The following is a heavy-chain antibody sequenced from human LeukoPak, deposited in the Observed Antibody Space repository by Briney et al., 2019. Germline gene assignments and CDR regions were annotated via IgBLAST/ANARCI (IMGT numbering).Heavy chain of an antibody. CDR1: GFTFSSYA. CDR2: ITGSGDTT. J-gene: IGHJ6*02. Sequence: PGGSLRLSCAASGFTFSSYAMSWVRQAPGKGLEWVSAITGSGDTTNYADSVKGRFTISRDNAKNSLYLQMNSLRAEDTAVYYCARLGYCSGGSCPYYYYYYGMDVWGQGTTVTVSS. CDR3: ARLGYCSGGSCPYYYYYYGMDV. V-gene: IGHV3-23*01. D-gene: IGHD2-15*01.